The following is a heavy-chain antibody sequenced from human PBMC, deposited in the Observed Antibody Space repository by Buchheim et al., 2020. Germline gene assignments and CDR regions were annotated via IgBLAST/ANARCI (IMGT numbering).Heavy chain of an antibody. J-gene: IGHJ4*02. CDR1: GGSLCGYY. V-gene: IGHV4-34*01. CDR3: AKSAQMYSSSWVGS. D-gene: IGHD6-13*01. Sequence: QVQLQQWGAGLLKPSETLSLTCAVYGGSLCGYYWSWIRQPPGKGLEWIGEINRGGSTNYNPSLESRVTMSVDTSKNQFPLKLISGTAADTAVYYCAKSAQMYSSSWVGSWGQGTL. CDR2: INRGGST.